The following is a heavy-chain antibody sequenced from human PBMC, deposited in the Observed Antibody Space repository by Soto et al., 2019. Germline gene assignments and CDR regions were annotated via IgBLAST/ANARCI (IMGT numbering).Heavy chain of an antibody. J-gene: IGHJ6*03. CDR2: IWYDGSNK. V-gene: IGHV3-33*01. D-gene: IGHD2-15*01. CDR3: ARDHRDCSGGSCHSDYYYYYMGV. Sequence: QVQLVESGGGVVQPGRSLRLSCAASGFTFSSYGMHWVRQAPGKGLEWVAVIWYDGSNKYYADSVKGRFTISRDNSKNTLYLQMNSLRAEDTAVYYCARDHRDCSGGSCHSDYYYYYMGVWGKGTTVTVSS. CDR1: GFTFSSYG.